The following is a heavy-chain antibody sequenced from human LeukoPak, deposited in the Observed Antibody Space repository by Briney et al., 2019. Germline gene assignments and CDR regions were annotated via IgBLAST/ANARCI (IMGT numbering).Heavy chain of an antibody. CDR2: ISSSGGT. D-gene: IGHD3-22*01. V-gene: IGHV4-4*07. CDR3: TRGIVVLDH. J-gene: IGHJ4*02. Sequence: SETLSLTCTVSGASISSYYWTWIRQSAGKGLEWIGRISSSGGTHYNPSLESRVTMSVDTSKNQFSLNLKSVTAADTALYYCTRGIVVLDHWGRGIMVTVSS. CDR1: GASISSYY.